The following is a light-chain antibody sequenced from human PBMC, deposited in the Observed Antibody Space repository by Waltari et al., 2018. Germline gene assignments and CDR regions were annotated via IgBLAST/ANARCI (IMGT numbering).Light chain of an antibody. CDR2: AAS. CDR1: QSMSSY. CDR3: QQSYSTPPT. J-gene: IGKJ2*01. V-gene: IGKV1-39*01. Sequence: EIQMTQSPSSLSASVGDRVTITCRASQSMSSYLNWYQQKPGKAPKLLIYAASSLQSGVPSRFSGSGSGTDFTLTISSLQPEDFATYYCQQSYSTPPTFGQGTKLEIK.